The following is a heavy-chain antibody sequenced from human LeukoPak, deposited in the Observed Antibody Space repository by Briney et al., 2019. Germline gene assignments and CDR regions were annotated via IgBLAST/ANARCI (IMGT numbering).Heavy chain of an antibody. D-gene: IGHD2-15*01. Sequence: SGGSLRLSCGASGFTFNSHGMLWVRQAPGKGLERVSLIWYDGSQKYYADSVKGRFTISRDNSKNMLYLQMDSLRAEDTAVYYCARLTGWSLFDYWGQGTLVTVSS. CDR3: ARLTGWSLFDY. V-gene: IGHV3-33*01. CDR2: IWYDGSQK. J-gene: IGHJ4*02. CDR1: GFTFNSHG.